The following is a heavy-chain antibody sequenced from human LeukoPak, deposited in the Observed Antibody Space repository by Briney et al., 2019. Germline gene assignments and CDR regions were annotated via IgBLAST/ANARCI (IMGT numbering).Heavy chain of an antibody. V-gene: IGHV4-4*02. J-gene: IGHJ4*02. Sequence: SETLSLTCTVSLDSTTSNFWSWVRQPPGKGLEWVGEIHRSGSPNYNPSLQSRVTIPIDRSRNQIALELSSVTAADTAVYYCAREILGGFNPGAYWGQGTLVTVSS. D-gene: IGHD1-14*01. CDR1: LDSTTSNF. CDR3: AREILGGFNPGAY. CDR2: IHRSGSP.